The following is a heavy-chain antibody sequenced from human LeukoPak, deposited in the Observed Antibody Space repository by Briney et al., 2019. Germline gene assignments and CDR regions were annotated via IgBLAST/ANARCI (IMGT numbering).Heavy chain of an antibody. V-gene: IGHV6-1*01. Sequence: SQTLSLTCAISGDSVSSKSASWDWIRQSPSRGLEWLGRTYYRSKWYSDYAVSVKSRITINPDTSKNQFSLQLNSVTPEDTAVYYCAKVGGPFSSSSRFDCWGQGTLVTVSS. J-gene: IGHJ4*02. CDR1: GDSVSSKSAS. CDR3: AKVGGPFSSSSRFDC. D-gene: IGHD6-6*01. CDR2: TYYRSKWYS.